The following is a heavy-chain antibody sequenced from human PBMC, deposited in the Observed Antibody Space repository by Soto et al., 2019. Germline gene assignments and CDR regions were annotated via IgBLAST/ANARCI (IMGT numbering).Heavy chain of an antibody. D-gene: IGHD4-17*01. CDR2: IHYTGST. CDR1: GSSISPYY. V-gene: IGHV4-59*01. Sequence: QVQLQESGPGLVKPSETLSLTCTVSGSSISPYYWSWIRQPPGKGLEWIGYIHYTGSTKYNPSLKSRVTISLGTSRNQLSLKLSSVTAADTAVYYCTRVGGYYGDYPNFDYWGPGTLVAVSS. J-gene: IGHJ4*02. CDR3: TRVGGYYGDYPNFDY.